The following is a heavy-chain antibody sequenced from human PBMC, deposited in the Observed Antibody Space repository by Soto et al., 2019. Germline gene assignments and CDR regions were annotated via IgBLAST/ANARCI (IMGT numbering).Heavy chain of an antibody. CDR1: GGSISSTNW. Sequence: QVQLQESGPGLVKPSGTFSLTCADYGGSISSTNWWNWVRQPPGKGLEWIGEMDHSGSTNYNPSLKSRITMSVDKPKNQFSLKLSSVTAADTAVYYCVRDSGNGWKDYWGQGTLVTVSS. CDR2: MDHSGST. CDR3: VRDSGNGWKDY. D-gene: IGHD6-19*01. V-gene: IGHV4-4*02. J-gene: IGHJ4*02.